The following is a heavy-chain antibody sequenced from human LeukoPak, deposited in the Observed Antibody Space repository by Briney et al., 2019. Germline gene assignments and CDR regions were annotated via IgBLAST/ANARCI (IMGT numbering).Heavy chain of an antibody. V-gene: IGHV3-53*05. CDR1: GFTFSSNY. CDR3: AQNGIAVAPFQH. J-gene: IGHJ1*01. Sequence: GGSLRLSCAASGFTFSSNYMSWVRQAPGKGLEWVSVIYSGGSTYYADSVKGRFTISRDNSKNTLYLQMNSLRAEDTAVYYCAQNGIAVAPFQHWGQGTLVTVSS. D-gene: IGHD6-19*01. CDR2: IYSGGST.